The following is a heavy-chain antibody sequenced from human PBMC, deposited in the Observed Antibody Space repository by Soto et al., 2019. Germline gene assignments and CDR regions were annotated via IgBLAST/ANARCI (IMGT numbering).Heavy chain of an antibody. J-gene: IGHJ4*02. CDR1: GFTFSNAW. CDR3: TTDLLSEWLRSVGGDDY. Sequence: GGSLRLSCAASGFTFSNAWMSWVRQAPGKGLEWVGRIKSKTDGGTTDYAAPVKGRFTISRDDSKNTLYLQMNSLKTEDTAVYYCTTDLLSEWLRSVGGDDYWGQGTLVTVSS. V-gene: IGHV3-15*01. D-gene: IGHD5-12*01. CDR2: IKSKTDGGTT.